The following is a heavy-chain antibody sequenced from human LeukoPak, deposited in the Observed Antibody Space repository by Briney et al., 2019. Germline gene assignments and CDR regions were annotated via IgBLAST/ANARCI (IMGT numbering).Heavy chain of an antibody. J-gene: IGHJ4*02. D-gene: IGHD3-3*01. Sequence: SETLSLTCTVSGGSISSYYWSWIRQPPGKGLEWIGYIYYSGSTSYNPSLKSRVTISVDTSKNQFSLKLSSVTAADTAVYYCARNDYDFWSGYYLYFDYWGQGTLVTVSS. CDR2: IYYSGST. CDR1: GGSISSYY. V-gene: IGHV4-59*01. CDR3: ARNDYDFWSGYYLYFDY.